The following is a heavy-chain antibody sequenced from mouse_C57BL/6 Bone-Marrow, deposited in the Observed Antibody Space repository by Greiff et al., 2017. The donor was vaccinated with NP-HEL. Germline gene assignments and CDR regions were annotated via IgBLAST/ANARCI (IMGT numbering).Heavy chain of an antibody. V-gene: IGHV1-74*01. J-gene: IGHJ3*01. CDR1: GYTFTSYW. D-gene: IGHD2-4*01. CDR3: AMGYYDYAVRFAY. Sequence: VQLQQPGAELVKPGASVKVSCKASGYTFTSYWMHWVKQRPGQGLEWIGRIHPSDSDTNYNQKFKGKATLTVDKSSSTAYMQLSSLTSEDSAVYYCAMGYYDYAVRFAYWGQGTLVTVSA. CDR2: IHPSDSDT.